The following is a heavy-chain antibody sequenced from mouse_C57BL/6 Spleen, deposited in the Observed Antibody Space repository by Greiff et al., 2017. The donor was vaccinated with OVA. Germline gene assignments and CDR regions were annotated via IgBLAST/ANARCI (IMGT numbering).Heavy chain of an antibody. J-gene: IGHJ2*01. D-gene: IGHD1-1*01. V-gene: IGHV1-50*01. Sequence: VQLQQPGAELVKPGASVKLSCKASGYTFTSYWMQWVKQRPGQGLEWIGEIDPSDSYTNYNQKFKGKATLTVDTSSSTAYMQLSSLTSEDSAVYYCARSTNYYGFDYWGQGTTLTVSS. CDR3: ARSTNYYGFDY. CDR2: IDPSDSYT. CDR1: GYTFTSYW.